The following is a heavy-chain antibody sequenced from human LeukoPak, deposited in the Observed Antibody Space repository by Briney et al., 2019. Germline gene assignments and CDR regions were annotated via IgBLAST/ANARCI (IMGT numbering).Heavy chain of an antibody. Sequence: ASVKVSCKASGYTFTSYGITWVRQAPGQGLEWMGWIDAYNGYTHYAQNLQGRFTMTKDTSTTTAYMELGSLRSEDTAVYYCAREVNEDGDYESCYFDYWGQGTLVTVSS. V-gene: IGHV1-18*04. CDR2: IDAYNGYT. CDR3: AREVNEDGDYESCYFDY. D-gene: IGHD4-17*01. CDR1: GYTFTSYG. J-gene: IGHJ4*02.